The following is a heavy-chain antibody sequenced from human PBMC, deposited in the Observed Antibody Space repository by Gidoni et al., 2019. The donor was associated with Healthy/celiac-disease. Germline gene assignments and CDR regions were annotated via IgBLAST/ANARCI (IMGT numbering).Heavy chain of an antibody. CDR3: TTDEESGWAPLEY. CDR2: IKSKTDGGTT. D-gene: IGHD6-19*01. V-gene: IGHV3-15*01. J-gene: IGHJ4*02. CDR1: GFTFRNAW. Sequence: EVQLVESGGGLVKPGGSLRLSCAASGFTFRNAWMSWVRQAPGKGLEWVGRIKSKTDGGTTDYAAPVKGRFTISRDDSKNTLYLQMNSLKTEDTAVYYCTTDEESGWAPLEYWGQGTLVTVSS.